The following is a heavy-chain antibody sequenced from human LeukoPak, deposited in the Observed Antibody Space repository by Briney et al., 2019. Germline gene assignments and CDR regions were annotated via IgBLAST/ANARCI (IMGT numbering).Heavy chain of an antibody. V-gene: IGHV1-2*02. CDR3: ARDRIIAVHDAFDI. J-gene: IGHJ3*02. CDR1: GYTFTGYY. D-gene: IGHD6-13*01. CDR2: INPNSGGT. Sequence: GASVKVSCKASGYTFTGYYMHWVRQAPGQGLEWMGWINPNSGGTNYAQKFQGRVTMTRDTSISTAYMELSRLRSDDTAVYYCARDRIIAVHDAFDIWGQGTMVTVSS.